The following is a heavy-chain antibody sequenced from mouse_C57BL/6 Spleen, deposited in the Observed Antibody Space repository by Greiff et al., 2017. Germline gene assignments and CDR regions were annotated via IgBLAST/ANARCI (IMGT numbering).Heavy chain of an antibody. CDR1: GFTFSSYA. CDR3: ARVDNRLYAMDY. CDR2: ISDGGSYT. V-gene: IGHV5-4*01. D-gene: IGHD3-2*02. J-gene: IGHJ4*01. Sequence: EVQGVESGGGLVKPGGSLKLSCAASGFTFSSYAMSWVRQTPEKRLEWVATISDGGSYTYYPDNVKGRFTISRDNAKNNLYLQMSHLKSEDTAMYYCARVDNRLYAMDYWGQGTSVTVSS.